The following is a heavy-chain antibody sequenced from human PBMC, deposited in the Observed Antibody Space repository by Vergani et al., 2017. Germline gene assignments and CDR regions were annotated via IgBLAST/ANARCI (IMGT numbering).Heavy chain of an antibody. CDR3: GVIMVRSPRPDNWFDS. Sequence: QIQLQESGPGLVKPSATLSLTCSVSGYSISRGFYWAWIRQTPEKGLEWIGGMFHTGEASNSPSLQSRVAFSMDTSKNQFSLQLTSVTAADTAVYFCGVIMVRSPRPDNWFDSWGRGTLVTVSS. CDR2: MFHTGEA. J-gene: IGHJ5*01. V-gene: IGHV4-38-2*02. CDR1: GYSISRGFY. D-gene: IGHD3-10*01.